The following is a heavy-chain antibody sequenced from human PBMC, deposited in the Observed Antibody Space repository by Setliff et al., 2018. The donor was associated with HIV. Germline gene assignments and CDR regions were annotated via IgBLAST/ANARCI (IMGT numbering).Heavy chain of an antibody. CDR1: GYNFTNYG. D-gene: IGHD4-4*01. V-gene: IGHV7-4-1*02. J-gene: IGHJ6*03. CDR2: INTNTGNP. Sequence: ASVKVSCKASGYNFTNYGINWVRQDPGQGLEWMGWINTNTGNPTYAQGFTGRFVFSLDTSVSTAYLQISSLKAEDTAVYYCARMATVYYYYMDVWGKGTTVTVSS. CDR3: ARMATVYYYYMDV.